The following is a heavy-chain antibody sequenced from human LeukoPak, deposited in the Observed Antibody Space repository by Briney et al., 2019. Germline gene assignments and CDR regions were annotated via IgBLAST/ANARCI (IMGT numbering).Heavy chain of an antibody. V-gene: IGHV4-39*07. J-gene: IGHJ5*02. Sequence: SETLSLTCSVSGDSISRRSSYWTWTRQPPGKGLEWIGEINHSGSTNYNPSLKSRVTISVDTSKNQFSLKLSSVTAADTAVYYCAREYYDYVWGSYLLNIKYNWFDPWGQGTLVTVSS. D-gene: IGHD3-16*02. CDR3: AREYYDYVWGSYLLNIKYNWFDP. CDR2: INHSGST. CDR1: GDSISRRSSY.